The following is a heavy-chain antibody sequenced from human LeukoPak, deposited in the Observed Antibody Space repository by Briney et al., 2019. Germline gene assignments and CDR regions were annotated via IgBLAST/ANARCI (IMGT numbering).Heavy chain of an antibody. CDR1: GFTFSSYG. J-gene: IGHJ4*02. Sequence: PGGSLRLSCAASGFTFSSYGMSWVRQAPGKGLEWVSAISGSGGRTYYADSVKGRFTISRDNSKNTLYLQMNSLRAEDTAVYYCAKLGLPRYYYDSSGYSDRPFDYWGQGTLVTVSS. CDR2: ISGSGGRT. CDR3: AKLGLPRYYYDSSGYSDRPFDY. V-gene: IGHV3-23*01. D-gene: IGHD3-22*01.